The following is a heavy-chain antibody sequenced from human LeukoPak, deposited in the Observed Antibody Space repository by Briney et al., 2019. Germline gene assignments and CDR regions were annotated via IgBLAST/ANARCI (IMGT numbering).Heavy chain of an antibody. CDR2: INHSGST. CDR1: GGSFSGYY. J-gene: IGHJ6*03. D-gene: IGHD3-10*01. V-gene: IGHV4-34*01. CDR3: ARTYYGSGSYRIFYYYYMDV. Sequence: PSETLSLPCAVYGGSFSGYYWSWIRQPPGKGLERIGEINHSGSTNYNPSLKSRVTISVDTSKNQFSLKLSSVTAADTAVYYCARTYYGSGSYRIFYYYYMDVWGKGTTVTISS.